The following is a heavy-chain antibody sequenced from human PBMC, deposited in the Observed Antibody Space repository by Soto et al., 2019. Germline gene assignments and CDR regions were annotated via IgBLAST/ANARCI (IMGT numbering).Heavy chain of an antibody. CDR2: IYYSGRT. D-gene: IGHD3-3*01. Sequence: SETLSLTCTVSGVSISSGGYYWSWIRQHPGKGLEWIGNIYYSGRTYYNPSLKSRVILSVDTSKNHFSLTLRSVTAADSAMYYCAKILGFLEWSGCFDYWGQGTLVTVAS. CDR3: AKILGFLEWSGCFDY. V-gene: IGHV4-31*03. J-gene: IGHJ4*02. CDR1: GVSISSGGYY.